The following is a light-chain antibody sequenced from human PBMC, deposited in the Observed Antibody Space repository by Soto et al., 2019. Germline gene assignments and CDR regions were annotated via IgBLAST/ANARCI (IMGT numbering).Light chain of an antibody. J-gene: IGKJ1*01. Sequence: EILMTQSPSSVSSSLGDTVTLTCRSSQYIGDFLNWYQQTPGKPPELLIFGASNLPLGVPSRFSGGGSGTEFTLTITKLEREDFATYYCQESFFVLGTFGRGTRVEL. CDR3: QESFFVLGT. CDR1: QYIGDF. V-gene: IGKV1-39*01. CDR2: GAS.